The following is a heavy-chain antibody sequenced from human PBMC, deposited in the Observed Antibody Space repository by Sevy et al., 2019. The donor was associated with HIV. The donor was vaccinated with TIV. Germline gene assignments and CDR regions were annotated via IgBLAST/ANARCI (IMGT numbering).Heavy chain of an antibody. V-gene: IGHV4-4*02. Sequence: SETLSLTCAVSGGSISSSNWWSWVRQPPGKGLEWIGEIYHSGSTNYNPSLKSRVTISVDKSKNQFSLKLSSVTAADTAVYYCAGERGGITMVRGVIRGYFDYWGQGTLVTVSS. CDR3: AGERGGITMVRGVIRGYFDY. D-gene: IGHD3-10*01. J-gene: IGHJ4*02. CDR1: GGSISSSNW. CDR2: IYHSGST.